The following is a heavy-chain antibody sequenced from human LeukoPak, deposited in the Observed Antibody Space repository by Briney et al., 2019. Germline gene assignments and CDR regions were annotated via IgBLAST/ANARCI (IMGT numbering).Heavy chain of an antibody. D-gene: IGHD2-15*01. Sequence: SETLSLTCAVYGGSFSGYYWSWIRQPPGKGLEWIGEINHSGSTNNNPSLKSRVTISVDTSKNQFSLKLSSVTAADTAVYYCAGNCSGGSCYFDYWGQGTLVTVSS. CDR2: INHSGST. CDR3: AGNCSGGSCYFDY. CDR1: GGSFSGYY. J-gene: IGHJ4*02. V-gene: IGHV4-34*01.